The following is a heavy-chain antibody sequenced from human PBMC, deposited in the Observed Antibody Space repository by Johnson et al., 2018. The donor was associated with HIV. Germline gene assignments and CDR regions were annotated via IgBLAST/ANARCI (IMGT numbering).Heavy chain of an antibody. CDR3: ARGAPDYYDIPKNAFDI. J-gene: IGHJ3*02. CDR2: INWNGGST. CDR1: GLTFDDYG. V-gene: IGHV3-20*04. Sequence: VQLVESGGGVVRPGGSLRLSCAASGLTFDDYGMSWVRQAPGKGLEWVSGINWNGGSTGHADSVKGRFTISIDNAKNSLYLQMNSLRAEDTAVYYCARGAPDYYDIPKNAFDIWGQGTMVTVSS. D-gene: IGHD3-22*01.